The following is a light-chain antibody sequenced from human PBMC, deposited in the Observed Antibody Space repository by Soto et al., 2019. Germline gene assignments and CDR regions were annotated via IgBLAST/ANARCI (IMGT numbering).Light chain of an antibody. J-gene: IGLJ2*01. Sequence: VLTQPPSVSGAPGQRVTISCTGSSSNIGAGHVVHWYQQFPGRAPNLLIYGSSNRPSGVPDRFSGSKSGTSASLAITGLQAEDEADYYCQSYDNGLSASVFGGGTKLTVL. CDR1: SSNIGAGHV. CDR3: QSYDNGLSASV. CDR2: GSS. V-gene: IGLV1-40*01.